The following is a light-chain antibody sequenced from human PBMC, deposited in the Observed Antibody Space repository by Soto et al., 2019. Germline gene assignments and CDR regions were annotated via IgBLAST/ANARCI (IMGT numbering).Light chain of an antibody. Sequence: IQFTQSPSSLSASVGDRVTITCRASQGISSYLAWYQQKPGKAPKLLIYAASTLQSGVPSRFSGSGSGTDFTFTISSLQPEESATDDCQQYEIFPITFGQGTRLEIK. V-gene: IGKV1-9*01. CDR3: QQYEIFPIT. CDR2: AAS. J-gene: IGKJ5*01. CDR1: QGISSY.